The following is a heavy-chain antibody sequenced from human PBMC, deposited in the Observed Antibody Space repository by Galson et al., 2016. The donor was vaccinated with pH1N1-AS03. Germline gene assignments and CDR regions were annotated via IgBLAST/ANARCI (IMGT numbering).Heavy chain of an antibody. D-gene: IGHD2-21*02. J-gene: IGHJ4*02. Sequence: SLRLSCAPSGFNVSSYHMTWVRQAPGQGLECVSVIYADGRTFYPDSVRGRVTISRDNSTNTLYLEMNNLRVGDTAVYYYATGRDSATTAYWGQGALVTVSS. CDR2: IYADGRT. V-gene: IGHV3-66*01. CDR1: GFNVSSYH. CDR3: ATGRDSATTAY.